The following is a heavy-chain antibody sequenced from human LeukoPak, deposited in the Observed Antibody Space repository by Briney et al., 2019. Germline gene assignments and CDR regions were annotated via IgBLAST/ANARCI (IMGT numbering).Heavy chain of an antibody. Sequence: ASVKVSCKASGYTFTGYYMHWVRQAPGQGLEWMGWINPNSGGTNYAQKFQGRVTMTRDTSISTAYMELSRLRSDDTAVYYCARVGVTMVRGVPVYFDYWGQGTLVTVSS. D-gene: IGHD3-10*01. CDR2: INPNSGGT. J-gene: IGHJ4*02. CDR1: GYTFTGYY. V-gene: IGHV1-2*02. CDR3: ARVGVTMVRGVPVYFDY.